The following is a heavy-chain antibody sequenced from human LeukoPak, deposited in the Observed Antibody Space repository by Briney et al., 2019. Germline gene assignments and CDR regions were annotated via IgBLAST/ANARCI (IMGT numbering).Heavy chain of an antibody. CDR3: AKDSADMVRGVISFDY. V-gene: IGHV3-30*02. Sequence: GGSLRLSCAASGFTFRSYGMHWVRQAPGKGLEWVAFIRSDESYKYYADSVKGRFTISRDNSKNTLYLQMNSLRAEDTAVYYCAKDSADMVRGVISFDYWGQGTLVTVSS. CDR1: GFTFRSYG. D-gene: IGHD3-10*01. CDR2: IRSDESYK. J-gene: IGHJ4*02.